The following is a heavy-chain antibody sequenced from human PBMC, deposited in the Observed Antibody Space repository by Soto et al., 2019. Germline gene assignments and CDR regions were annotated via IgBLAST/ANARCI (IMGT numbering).Heavy chain of an antibody. CDR3: ARDLRYYSCFDY. CDR1: GFTFSDYA. J-gene: IGHJ4*02. CDR2: ISYDGSSK. Sequence: QVQLVGSGGGVVQPGRSLRLSCAASGFTFSDYAMHWVRQAPGKGLEWVAIISYDGSSKYYADSVKGRFTISRDNSKNTLYLQMNSLRAEDTAVYSCARDLRYYSCFDYWGQGTLVTVSS. V-gene: IGHV3-30-3*01. D-gene: IGHD3-10*01.